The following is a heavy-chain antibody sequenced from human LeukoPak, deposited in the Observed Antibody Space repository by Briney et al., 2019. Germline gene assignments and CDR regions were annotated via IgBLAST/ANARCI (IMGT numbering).Heavy chain of an antibody. J-gene: IGHJ4*02. CDR2: ISSSSSYI. D-gene: IGHD2-8*01. CDR3: ARADELMAAPDLDY. Sequence: GGSLRLSCAASGFTFSSYSMNRVRQAPGKGLEWVSSISSSSSYIYYADSVKGRFNISRENDKNSLYMQMNSLRAEDTAVYYCARADELMAAPDLDYWGQGTLVTVSS. V-gene: IGHV3-21*01. CDR1: GFTFSSYS.